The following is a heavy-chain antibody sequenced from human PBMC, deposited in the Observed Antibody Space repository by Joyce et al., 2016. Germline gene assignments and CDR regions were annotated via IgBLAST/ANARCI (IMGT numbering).Heavy chain of an antibody. Sequence: QVQLVQSGSELKKPGASVKVSCKASGYMFTYYAINWVRQAPGQGLEGLGWIKTKTGNPTYAQGFRRRFVFSLDTSVSTAYLQISSLKADDTAVYYCARDFGDGDYWGQGTLVTVSS. CDR1: GYMFTYYA. D-gene: IGHD4-17*01. CDR3: ARDFGDGDY. V-gene: IGHV7-4-1*02. J-gene: IGHJ4*02. CDR2: IKTKTGNP.